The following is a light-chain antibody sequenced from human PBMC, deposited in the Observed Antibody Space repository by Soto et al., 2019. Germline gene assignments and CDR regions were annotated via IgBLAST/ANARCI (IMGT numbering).Light chain of an antibody. V-gene: IGKV2-30*01. J-gene: IGKJ1*01. Sequence: DVVMTQSPVSLPVTLGQPASISCRSSESLVATDGITYLNWFHQRPGQSPRRLIYKVSDRDSGVPDRFRGSGSGTDFTLRISRVEAEDVGIYYCMQGTHLPRTFGQGTKVEIK. CDR3: MQGTHLPRT. CDR1: ESLVATDGITY. CDR2: KVS.